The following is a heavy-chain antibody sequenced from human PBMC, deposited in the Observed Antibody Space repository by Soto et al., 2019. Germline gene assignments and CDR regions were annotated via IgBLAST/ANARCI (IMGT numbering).Heavy chain of an antibody. CDR1: GYTFTNYD. J-gene: IGHJ4*02. V-gene: IGHV1-8*01. CDR3: ARKVGALGV. Sequence: QVQLVQSGAEVKEPGASVKVSCKASGYTFTNYDINWVRQATGQGLEWMGWMNPHSGNTAYAQKFQGRVTMTRDTSISTAYRELSSLTSEDTAVYYCARKVGALGVWGQGTLVTVSS. CDR2: MNPHSGNT. D-gene: IGHD1-26*01.